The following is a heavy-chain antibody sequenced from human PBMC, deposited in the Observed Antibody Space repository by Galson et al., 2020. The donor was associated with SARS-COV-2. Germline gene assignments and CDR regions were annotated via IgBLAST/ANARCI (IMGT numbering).Heavy chain of an antibody. Sequence: ASETLSLTCAVSGGSISSSNWWSWVRQPPGKGLEWIGEISHSGSTNYNPSLKSRVTISVDKSKNKFSLKLSSVTAADTAVYYCARLGSGDPDITGTTGFDPWGQGTLVTVSS. D-gene: IGHD1-20*01. CDR1: GGSISSSNW. CDR3: ARLGSGDPDITGTTGFDP. CDR2: ISHSGST. V-gene: IGHV4-4*02. J-gene: IGHJ5*02.